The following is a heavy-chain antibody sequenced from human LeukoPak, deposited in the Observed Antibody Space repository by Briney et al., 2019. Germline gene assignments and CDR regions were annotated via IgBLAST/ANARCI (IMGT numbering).Heavy chain of an antibody. V-gene: IGHV1-69*13. CDR1: GGTFSNHV. Sequence: SVKVSCKASGGTFSNHVMTWVRQAPGQGLEWMGGIISAFGPANYAQKFQGRVTITADESINTAYVELSSLRSEDTAVYYCARGVVPAAITSWFDAWGQGTLVTVSS. CDR2: IISAFGPA. CDR3: ARGVVPAAITSWFDA. D-gene: IGHD2-2*01. J-gene: IGHJ5*02.